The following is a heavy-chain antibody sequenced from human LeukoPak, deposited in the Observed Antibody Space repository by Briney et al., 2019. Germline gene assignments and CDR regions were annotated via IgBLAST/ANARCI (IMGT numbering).Heavy chain of an antibody. D-gene: IGHD2-2*01. CDR2: INPNSGDT. CDR1: GYTFTGYY. CDR3: ALSTVAAAGDD. V-gene: IGHV1-2*02. Sequence: GASVKVSCKASGYTFTGYYMHWVRQAPGQGLEWMGWINPNSGDTSFAQKFQGRVTMTRDTSISTAHMEPTSLRSDDTAVYYCALSTVAAAGDDWGQGTLVTVSS. J-gene: IGHJ4*02.